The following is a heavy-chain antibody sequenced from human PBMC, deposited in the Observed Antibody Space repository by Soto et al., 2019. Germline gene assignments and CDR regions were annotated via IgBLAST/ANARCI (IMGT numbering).Heavy chain of an antibody. CDR1: GGSIRSYY. Sequence: SETLSLTCTVSGGSIRSYYWSWIRQPPGKGLEWIGYIYYSGSTKYNPSLKSRVTISVDTSKNQFSLKLSSVTAADTAVYYCARGRGYSGYESTYYFDYWGQGTLVTVSS. J-gene: IGHJ4*02. CDR3: ARGRGYSGYESTYYFDY. CDR2: IYYSGST. D-gene: IGHD5-12*01. V-gene: IGHV4-59*01.